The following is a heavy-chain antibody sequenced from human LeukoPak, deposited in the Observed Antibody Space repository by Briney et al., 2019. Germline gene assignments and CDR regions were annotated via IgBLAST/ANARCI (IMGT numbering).Heavy chain of an antibody. CDR3: ARGRVSSSTWYSTYYYYFYMDV. D-gene: IGHD1-1*01. CDR2: VDHTGST. Sequence: SETLSLTCSVSDDSITMYYGTWIRQLPGKGLEWIGYVDHTGSTNFNPSLNGRVSISRDTTKNLFSLRLRPVTAADTAVYFCARGRVSSSTWYSTYYYYFYMDVWGKGTTVTVSS. CDR1: DDSITMYY. J-gene: IGHJ6*03. V-gene: IGHV4-59*01.